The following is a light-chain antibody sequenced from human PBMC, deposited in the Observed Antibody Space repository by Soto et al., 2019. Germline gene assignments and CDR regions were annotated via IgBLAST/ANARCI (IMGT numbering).Light chain of an antibody. Sequence: QSALTQPASVSGSPGQSITISCTGTSSDIGTYKYVSWFQHHPGKAPKLIIFEVSNRPSGVPDRFSGSKSGTSASLAISGLQSEDEADYYCATWDDSLHGYVFGTGTKLTVL. J-gene: IGLJ1*01. CDR3: ATWDDSLHGYV. CDR2: EVS. V-gene: IGLV2-14*01. CDR1: SSDIGTYKY.